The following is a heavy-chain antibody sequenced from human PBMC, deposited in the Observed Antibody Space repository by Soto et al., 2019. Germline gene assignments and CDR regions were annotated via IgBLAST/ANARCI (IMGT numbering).Heavy chain of an antibody. D-gene: IGHD1-7*01. V-gene: IGHV1-2*02. CDR2: INSNNGDT. CDR1: GYTLTAYY. CDR3: AREGLRGTKHFDL. Sequence: GASVKVSCKTSGYTLTAYYIQWVRQAPGQGLEWMAWINSNNGDTESAQKFQGRVTVTRDTSSTTVYMELSSLTYDDTAVYYCAREGLRGTKHFDLWGQRSLGTVSS. J-gene: IGHJ4*02.